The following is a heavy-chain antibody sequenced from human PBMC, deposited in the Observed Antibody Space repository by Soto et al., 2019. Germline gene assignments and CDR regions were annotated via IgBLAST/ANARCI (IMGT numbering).Heavy chain of an antibody. CDR3: AREGNLGRWIQPLDS. CDR2: IHYNGNT. V-gene: IGHV4-59*01. CDR1: GDSISSYS. D-gene: IGHD2-2*03. Sequence: QVQLQVSGPGLVKPSETMSLTCTVSGDSISSYSWSWVRQPPGKGLEWIGNIHYNGNTKYSPTLKNRVTMKVDTSKNHFSLKLISVTTADTAVDFCAREGNLGRWIQPLDSWGQGTLVTVSS. J-gene: IGHJ4*02.